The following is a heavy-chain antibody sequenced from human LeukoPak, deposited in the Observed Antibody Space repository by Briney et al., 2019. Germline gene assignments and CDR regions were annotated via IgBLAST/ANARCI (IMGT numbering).Heavy chain of an antibody. CDR1: GGSFSGYY. J-gene: IGHJ4*02. CDR3: AKGTYSSSWYYFDY. V-gene: IGHV4-34*01. CDR2: INHSGST. Sequence: PSETLSLTCAVHGGSFSGYYWSWIRQPPGKGLEWIGEINHSGSTNYNPSLKSRVTISVDTSKNQFSLKLSSVTAADTAVYYCAKGTYSSSWYYFDYWGQGTLVTVSS. D-gene: IGHD6-13*01.